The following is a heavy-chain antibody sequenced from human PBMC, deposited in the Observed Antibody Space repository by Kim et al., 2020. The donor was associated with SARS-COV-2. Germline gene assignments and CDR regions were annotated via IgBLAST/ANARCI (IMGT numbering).Heavy chain of an antibody. CDR2: SGRT. J-gene: IGHJ4*02. V-gene: IGHV3-66*01. Sequence: SGRTYYADSVKGRFTISRDNAKNTLYLQMNSLRAEDTAVYYCARDLRDWGWGQGTLVTVSS. D-gene: IGHD7-27*01. CDR3: ARDLRDWG.